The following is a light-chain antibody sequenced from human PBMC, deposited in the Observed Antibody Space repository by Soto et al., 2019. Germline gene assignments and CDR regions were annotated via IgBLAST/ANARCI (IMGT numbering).Light chain of an antibody. J-gene: IGKJ1*01. Sequence: EIIDREFSANPVFFSRGKNTPSSRASQSVSSNLAWYQQKPGQAPRLLIYGASTRATGIPARFSGSGSGTEFTLTISSLQSEDFAVYYCQQYNNWPQTFGQGTKVDIK. CDR1: QSVSSN. CDR3: QQYNNWPQT. CDR2: GAS. V-gene: IGKV3-15*01.